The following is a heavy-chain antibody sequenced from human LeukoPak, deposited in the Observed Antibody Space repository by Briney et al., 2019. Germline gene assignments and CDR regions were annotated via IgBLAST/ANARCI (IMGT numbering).Heavy chain of an antibody. V-gene: IGHV3-21*01. J-gene: IGHJ3*02. D-gene: IGHD2-2*02. CDR2: ISSSSSSI. Sequence: GGSLRLSCAASGFTFSSYNMKWVRQAPGKGLEWVSSISSSSSSIYYADSVKGRFTISRDNAKNSLYLQMNSLRAEDTAVYYCTRGHCSTTTCYTKDDAFDIWGQGTMVTVSS. CDR1: GFTFSSYN. CDR3: TRGHCSTTTCYTKDDAFDI.